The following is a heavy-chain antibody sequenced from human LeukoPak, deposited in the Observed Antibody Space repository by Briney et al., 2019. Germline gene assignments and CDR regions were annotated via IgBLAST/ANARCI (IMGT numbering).Heavy chain of an antibody. CDR1: GGSISGYY. D-gene: IGHD4-17*01. CDR2: IYFSGST. Sequence: PSETLSLTCSGSGGSISGYYWSWIRQPPGKGRERMWNIYFSGSTNYNPSLKSRVTISVDTSNNQYSLKLSSVTAADTAVYYCARHNHADGYYFDYWGQGTLVTVSS. CDR3: ARHNHADGYYFDY. V-gene: IGHV4-59*08. J-gene: IGHJ4*02.